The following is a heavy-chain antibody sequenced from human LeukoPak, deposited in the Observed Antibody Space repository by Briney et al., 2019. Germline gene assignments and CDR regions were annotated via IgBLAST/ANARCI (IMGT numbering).Heavy chain of an antibody. J-gene: IGHJ4*02. Sequence: ASVKVSCEASGYTFTSYAMHWVRQAPGQRLEWMGWINAGNGNTKYSQKFQGRVTITRDTSASTAYMELSSLRSEDTAVYYCAREARYDILTGYYNPHFDYWGQGTLVTVSS. CDR2: INAGNGNT. CDR3: AREARYDILTGYYNPHFDY. V-gene: IGHV1-3*01. D-gene: IGHD3-9*01. CDR1: GYTFTSYA.